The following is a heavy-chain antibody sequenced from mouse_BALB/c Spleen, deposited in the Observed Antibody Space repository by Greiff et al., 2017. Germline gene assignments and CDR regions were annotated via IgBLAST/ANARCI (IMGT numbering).Heavy chain of an antibody. J-gene: IGHJ4*01. V-gene: IGHV1-55*01. CDR2: IYPGSGST. CDR3: ARWRWFGAMDY. Sequence: QVQLQQPGAELVKPGTSVKLSCKASGYTFTSYWINWVKLRPGQGLEWIGDIYPGSGSTNYNEKFKSKATLTVDTSSSTAYMQLSSLASEDSALYYCARWRWFGAMDYWGAGTSVTVSS. CDR1: GYTFTSYW. D-gene: IGHD2-3*01.